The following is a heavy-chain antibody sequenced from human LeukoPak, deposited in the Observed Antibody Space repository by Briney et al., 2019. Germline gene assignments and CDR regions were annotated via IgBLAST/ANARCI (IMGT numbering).Heavy chain of an antibody. CDR1: GGTFSNYA. CDR3: ARDTGDICSGGSCYSGWWFDP. D-gene: IGHD2-15*01. CDR2: IIAMIDTT. V-gene: IGHV1-69*05. J-gene: IGHJ5*02. Sequence: SVKVSCKASGGTFSNYAISWVRQAPGQGLEWMGGIIAMIDTTIYAQKFQGRVTITTDESTSTAYMELSSLRSEDTAVYYCARDTGDICSGGSCYSGWWFDPWGQGTLVTVSS.